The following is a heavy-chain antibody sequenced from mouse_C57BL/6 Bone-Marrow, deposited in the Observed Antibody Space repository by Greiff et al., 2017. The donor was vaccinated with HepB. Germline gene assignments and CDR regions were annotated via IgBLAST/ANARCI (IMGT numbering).Heavy chain of an antibody. CDR1: GFSLTSYG. Sequence: QVQLQQSGPGLVQPSQSLSITCTVSGFSLTSYGVHWVRQSPGKGLEWLGVIWRGGNTDYNAAFMSRLSITKDNSKSQVFFKMNSLQAVDTAIYYCATPCYYGYSSFAYWGQGTLVTVSA. D-gene: IGHD2-3*01. CDR2: IWRGGNT. V-gene: IGHV2-5*01. CDR3: ATPCYYGYSSFAY. J-gene: IGHJ3*01.